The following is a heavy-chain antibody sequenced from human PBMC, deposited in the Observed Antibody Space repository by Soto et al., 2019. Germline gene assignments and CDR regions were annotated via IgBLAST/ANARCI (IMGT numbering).Heavy chain of an antibody. J-gene: IGHJ6*02. V-gene: IGHV3-48*01. CDR2: ISSGSGTT. CDR3: AKIGTYLRMDV. Sequence: EVQLVESGGGLVQPGGSLRLSCAVSGFTFSSYSMNWVRQAPGKGLEWVSYISSGSGTTYYADSVKGRFSISRDNANNALYLQRNSLRVEDTAVYYGAKIGTYLRMDVWGQGTTVTVSS. CDR1: GFTFSSYS. D-gene: IGHD3-10*01.